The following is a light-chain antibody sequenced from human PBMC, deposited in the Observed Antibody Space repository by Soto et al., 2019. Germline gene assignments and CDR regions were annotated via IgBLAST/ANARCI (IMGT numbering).Light chain of an antibody. V-gene: IGLV2-14*01. CDR1: SSDIGNYNY. CDR3: CSFVRTNGLL. J-gene: IGLJ2*01. Sequence: QSALTQPASVSGSPGQSITISCTGASSDIGNYNYVSWYQQHPGKAPKLMIFEVSHRPSGVSTRFSGSKSGNTASLTISGLQAEDEADYYCCSFVRTNGLLFGGGTKLTVL. CDR2: EVS.